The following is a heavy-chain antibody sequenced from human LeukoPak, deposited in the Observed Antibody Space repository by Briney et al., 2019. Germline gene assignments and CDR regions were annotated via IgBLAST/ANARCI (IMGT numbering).Heavy chain of an antibody. CDR1: GGSFSGYY. CDR3: ARGPHSPHSSSIY. Sequence: SETPSLTCAVYGGSFSGYYWSWIRQPPGKGLEWIGEINHSGSTNYNPSLKSRVTISVDTSKNQFSLKLSSVTAADTAVYYCARGPHSPHSSSIYWGQGTLVTVSS. D-gene: IGHD6-6*01. CDR2: INHSGST. V-gene: IGHV4-34*01. J-gene: IGHJ4*02.